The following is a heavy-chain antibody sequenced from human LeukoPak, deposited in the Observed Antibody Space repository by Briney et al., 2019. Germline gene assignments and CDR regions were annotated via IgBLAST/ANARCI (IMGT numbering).Heavy chain of an antibody. J-gene: IGHJ5*02. CDR2: IIPIFGTA. CDR3: ARDGTPYFNWFDP. D-gene: IGHD2/OR15-2a*01. V-gene: IGHV1-69*01. Sequence: SVKVSCKASGGTFSSYAISWVRQAPGQGLEWMGGIIPIFGTANYAQKFQGRVTITADESTSTAYMELSSLRSEDTAVYYCARDGTPYFNWFDPWGQGTLVTVSS. CDR1: GGTFSSYA.